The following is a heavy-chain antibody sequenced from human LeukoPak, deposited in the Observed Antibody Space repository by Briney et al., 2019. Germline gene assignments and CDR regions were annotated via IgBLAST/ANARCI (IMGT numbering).Heavy chain of an antibody. D-gene: IGHD6-6*01. J-gene: IGHJ4*02. Sequence: PGGSLRLSCAASGFTFSSYGMHWVRQAPGKGLEWVAVISYDGSNKYYADSVKGRFTISRDNSKNTLYLQMNSLRAEDTAVYYCAKDEPYSSSSTDWGQGTLVTVPS. V-gene: IGHV3-30*18. CDR1: GFTFSSYG. CDR3: AKDEPYSSSSTD. CDR2: ISYDGSNK.